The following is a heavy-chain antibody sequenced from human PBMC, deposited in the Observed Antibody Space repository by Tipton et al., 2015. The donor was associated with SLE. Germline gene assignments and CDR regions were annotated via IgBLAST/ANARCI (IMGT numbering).Heavy chain of an antibody. V-gene: IGHV4-39*07. CDR1: GGSITRSTYY. J-gene: IGHJ4*02. D-gene: IGHD3-16*01. CDR2: IYDSGST. Sequence: TLSLTCTVSGGSITRSTYYWGWIRQPPGQGLEWIGNIYDSGSTYYNPSLKSRVTMSVDASKNHLSLQLTSVTAADTAMYYCARDGGSIATYWGQGTLVTVSS. CDR3: ARDGGSIATY.